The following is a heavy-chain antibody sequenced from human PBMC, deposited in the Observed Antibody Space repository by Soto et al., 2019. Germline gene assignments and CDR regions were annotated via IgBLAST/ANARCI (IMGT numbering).Heavy chain of an antibody. Sequence: ASVKVSCKASGYTFTSYALSWVRHAPGQGLEWMGWISTYNGNTNYAQNLQGRVTMTTDISTNTAYMELRSLRSDATAVYYCARVVGAIPVAGSWNWFDPWGQGTLVTVS. CDR3: ARVVGAIPVAGSWNWFDP. V-gene: IGHV1-18*04. CDR2: ISTYNGNT. J-gene: IGHJ5*02. CDR1: GYTFTSYA. D-gene: IGHD6-19*01.